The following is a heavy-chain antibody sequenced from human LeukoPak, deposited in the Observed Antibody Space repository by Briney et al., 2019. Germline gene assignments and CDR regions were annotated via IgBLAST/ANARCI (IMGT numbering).Heavy chain of an antibody. J-gene: IGHJ4*02. CDR2: IWYDGSNE. CDR3: ARDRFTMVRGVTDY. CDR1: GFTFSSYG. V-gene: IGHV3-33*01. Sequence: GGSLRLSCAASGFTFSSYGMHWVRQAPGKGLEWVAIIWYDGSNEYYVDSVRGRFTISRDNSRNTLYLQMNSLRAENTAVYYCARDRFTMVRGVTDYWGQGTLVTVSS. D-gene: IGHD3-10*01.